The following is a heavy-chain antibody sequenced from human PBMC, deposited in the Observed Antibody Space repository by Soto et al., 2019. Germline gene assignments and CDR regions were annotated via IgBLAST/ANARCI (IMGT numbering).Heavy chain of an antibody. J-gene: IGHJ6*02. CDR2: ISAGGNLI. CDR1: GFIFSNHA. D-gene: IGHD6-13*01. Sequence: EVQLLESGGGLVQPGGSLRLSCAASGFIFSNHAMSWVRQVPGKGLEWVSGISAGGNLIYYADSVRGRFTMSRDNSKNMLYLQMNSLRAEDTAVYFCAKVTKRAAAGRYEYYKYGMDVWGQGTTVTVSS. CDR3: AKVTKRAAAGRYEYYKYGMDV. V-gene: IGHV3-23*01.